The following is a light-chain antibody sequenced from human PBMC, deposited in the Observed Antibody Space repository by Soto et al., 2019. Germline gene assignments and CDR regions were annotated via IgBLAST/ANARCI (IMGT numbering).Light chain of an antibody. V-gene: IGLV2-14*01. J-gene: IGLJ2*01. CDR1: SSDVGAYNY. CDR2: EVT. Sequence: QSALTQPASVSGSPGQSITISCTGTSSDVGAYNYASWYQQRPGKAPKLVIYEVTNRPSGVSNRFSASKSGNTASLTVSGLQAEDEADYYCISYTTSRTLVFGGGTQLTVL. CDR3: ISYTTSRTLV.